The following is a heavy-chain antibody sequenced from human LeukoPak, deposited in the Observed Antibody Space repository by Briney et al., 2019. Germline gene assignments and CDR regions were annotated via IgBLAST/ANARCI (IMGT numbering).Heavy chain of an antibody. CDR2: MNPDSGNT. CDR3: ARAKSSTKNLDV. D-gene: IGHD2/OR15-2a*01. J-gene: IGHJ6*04. CDR1: GYSFTSYD. V-gene: IGHV1-8*01. Sequence: ASVKVSCKASGYSFTSYDINWVRQATGQGLEWMGWMNPDSGNTGYAQKFQGRVTMTSNTSISTAYMELSSLRSEDTAVYYCARAKSSTKNLDVWGKGTTVTVSS.